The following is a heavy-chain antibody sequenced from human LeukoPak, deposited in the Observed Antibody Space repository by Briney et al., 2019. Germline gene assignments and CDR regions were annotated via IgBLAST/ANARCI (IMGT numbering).Heavy chain of an antibody. D-gene: IGHD3-3*01. CDR1: GYSISSGYY. V-gene: IGHV4-38-2*02. J-gene: IGHJ5*02. CDR3: ARARLPNSYYDFWSGYWGHWFDP. CDR2: IYHSGST. Sequence: SETLSLTCTVSGYSISSGYYWGWIRQPPGKGLEWIGSIYHSGSTYYNPSLKSRVTISVDTSKNQFSLKLSSVTAADTAVYYCARARLPNSYYDFWSGYWGHWFDPWGQGTLVTVSP.